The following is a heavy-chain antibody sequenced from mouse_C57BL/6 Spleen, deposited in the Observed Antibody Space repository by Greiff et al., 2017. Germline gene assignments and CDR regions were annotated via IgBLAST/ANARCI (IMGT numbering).Heavy chain of an antibody. D-gene: IGHD1-1*01. CDR2: IHPKSGST. CDR1: GYTFTSYW. V-gene: IGHV1-64*01. Sequence: VQLQQPGAELVKPGASVKLSCKASGYTFTSYWMHWVKQRPGQGLEWIGMIHPKSGSTNYNEKFKSKATLTVDKSSSTAYMQLSSLTSEDSAVYYCARSGGSSPYFDYWGQGTTLTVSS. J-gene: IGHJ2*01. CDR3: ARSGGSSPYFDY.